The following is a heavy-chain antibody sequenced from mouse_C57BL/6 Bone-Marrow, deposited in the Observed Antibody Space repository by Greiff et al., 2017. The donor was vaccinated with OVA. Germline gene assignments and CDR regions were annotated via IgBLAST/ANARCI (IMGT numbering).Heavy chain of an antibody. V-gene: IGHV1-82*01. CDR1: GYAFSSSW. CDR3: ARWAGYYYAMDY. CDR2: IYPGDGDT. J-gene: IGHJ4*01. Sequence: QVQLKQSGPELVKPGASVKISCKASGYAFSSSWMNWVKQRPGKGLEWIGRIYPGDGDTNYNGKFKGKATLTADKSSSTAYMQLSSLTSEDSAVYFCARWAGYYYAMDYWGQGTSVTVSS. D-gene: IGHD2-2*01.